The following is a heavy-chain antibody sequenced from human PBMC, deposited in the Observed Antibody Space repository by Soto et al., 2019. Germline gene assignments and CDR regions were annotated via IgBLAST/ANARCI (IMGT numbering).Heavy chain of an antibody. Sequence: EVQLVESGGGLVKPGGSLRLSCAASGFTFSSYSMNWVRQAPGKGLEWVSSISSSSSYIYYADSVKGRFTISRDNAKNSLYLQMNSLRAEDTAVYYCARVYTVTDNWFDPWGQGTLVTVSS. D-gene: IGHD4-4*01. CDR1: GFTFSSYS. J-gene: IGHJ5*02. V-gene: IGHV3-21*01. CDR3: ARVYTVTDNWFDP. CDR2: ISSSSSYI.